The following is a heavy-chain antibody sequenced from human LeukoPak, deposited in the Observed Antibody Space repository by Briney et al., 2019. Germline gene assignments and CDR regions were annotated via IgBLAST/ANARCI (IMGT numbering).Heavy chain of an antibody. CDR3: ARQVARYFDYDY. D-gene: IGHD3-9*01. V-gene: IGHV5-51*01. Sequence: GESLQISCKGSGYSFTSYWIGWVRQMPGKGLEWMGIIYPGDSDTRYSPSFQGQITISADKSISIAYLQWSSLKASDTAMYYCARQVARYFDYDYWGQGTLVTVSS. CDR1: GYSFTSYW. J-gene: IGHJ4*02. CDR2: IYPGDSDT.